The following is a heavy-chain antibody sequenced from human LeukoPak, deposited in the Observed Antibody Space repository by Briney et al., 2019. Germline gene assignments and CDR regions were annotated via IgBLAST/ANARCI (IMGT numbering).Heavy chain of an antibody. CDR3: ASRISSGAFDI. Sequence: GGSLRPSCAASGFTVSSNYMSWVRQAPGKGLEWVSVIYSGGSTYYADSVKGRFTISRDNSKNTLYLQMNSLRAEDTAVYYCASRISSGAFDIWGQGTMVTVSS. D-gene: IGHD3-22*01. V-gene: IGHV3-53*01. CDR1: GFTVSSNY. CDR2: IYSGGST. J-gene: IGHJ3*02.